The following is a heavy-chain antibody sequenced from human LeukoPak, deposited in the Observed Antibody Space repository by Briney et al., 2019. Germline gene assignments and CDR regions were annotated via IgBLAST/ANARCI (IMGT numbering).Heavy chain of an antibody. Sequence: SETLSLTCTVSGVSISGFYWNWIRQPPRKGLEWIGYSHTGGSISSNPSLNSRVAFSMDTSKNQVSLRLNSVTATDTAVYYCARRRGGFGEGEFDYWGQGIPVTVST. CDR1: GVSISGFY. D-gene: IGHD3-10*01. J-gene: IGHJ4*02. CDR2: SHTGGSI. V-gene: IGHV4-4*08. CDR3: ARRRGGFGEGEFDY.